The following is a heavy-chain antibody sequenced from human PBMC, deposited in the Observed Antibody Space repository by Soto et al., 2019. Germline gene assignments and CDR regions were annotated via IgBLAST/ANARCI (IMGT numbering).Heavy chain of an antibody. J-gene: IGHJ4*02. Sequence: GGSLRLSCAASGFTFSSYGMHWVRQAPGKGLEWVAVISYDGSNKYYADSVKGRFIISRDNSKNTLYLQMNSLRAEDTAVYYCAKDGKNYYGSGSHMTDWGQGTLVTVSS. V-gene: IGHV3-30*18. CDR1: GFTFSSYG. D-gene: IGHD3-10*01. CDR2: ISYDGSNK. CDR3: AKDGKNYYGSGSHMTD.